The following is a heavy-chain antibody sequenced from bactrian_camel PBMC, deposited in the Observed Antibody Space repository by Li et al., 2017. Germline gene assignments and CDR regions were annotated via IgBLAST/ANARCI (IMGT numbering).Heavy chain of an antibody. CDR2: ISDDRVV. J-gene: IGHJ4*01. CDR3: AAGPAYGGVCRARNYNS. V-gene: IGHV3S53*01. Sequence: VETGGGSVQPLGSLRLSCAASGAVRCMGWFRQAPGKEREGVASISDDRVVSYEDSVKGRFTISKDSAKNTLYLQMNSLSPEDTAMYYCAAGPAYGGVCRARNYNSWGQGTQVTVS. CDR1: GAVRC. D-gene: IGHD2*01.